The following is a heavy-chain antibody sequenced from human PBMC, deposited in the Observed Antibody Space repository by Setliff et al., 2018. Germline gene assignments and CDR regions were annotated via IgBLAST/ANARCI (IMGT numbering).Heavy chain of an antibody. Sequence: GGSLRLSCAASGFTFSNYWMSWVRQAPGKGLEWVANIKQDGSEKYYVDSVKGRFTISRDNAKNSLYLQMNSLRAEDTAVYYCARGNYGSGSPVYVWFDPWGQGTLVTVSS. CDR3: ARGNYGSGSPVYVWFDP. V-gene: IGHV3-7*01. CDR1: GFTFSNYW. CDR2: IKQDGSEK. D-gene: IGHD3-10*01. J-gene: IGHJ5*02.